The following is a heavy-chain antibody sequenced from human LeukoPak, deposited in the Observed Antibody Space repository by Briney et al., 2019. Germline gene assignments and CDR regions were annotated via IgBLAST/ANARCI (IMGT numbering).Heavy chain of an antibody. V-gene: IGHV1-46*01. CDR1: GYTFTGYY. CDR2: INPSGGST. J-gene: IGHJ4*02. Sequence: GASVKVSCKASGYTFTGYYMHWVRQAPGQGLEWMGIINPSGGSTSYAQKFQGRVTMTRDMSTSTVYMELSSLRSEDTAVYYCARGIAVLEVEYYFDYWGQGTLVTVSS. D-gene: IGHD6-19*01. CDR3: ARGIAVLEVEYYFDY.